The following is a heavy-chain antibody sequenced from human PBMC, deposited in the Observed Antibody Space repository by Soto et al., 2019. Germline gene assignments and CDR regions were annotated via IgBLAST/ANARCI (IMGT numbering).Heavy chain of an antibody. D-gene: IGHD1-1*01. J-gene: IGHJ5*02. V-gene: IGHV4-34*01. CDR1: GGSFSGYY. CDR3: ASLTGTTLYNWFDP. CDR2: INHSGST. Sequence: QVQLQQWGAGLLKPSETLSLTCAVYGGSFSGYYWSWIRQPPGKGLEWIGEINHSGSTKYNPSLKSRVTISVDTSKNQFSLKLSSVNAADTAVYYCASLTGTTLYNWFDPWGQGTLVTVSS.